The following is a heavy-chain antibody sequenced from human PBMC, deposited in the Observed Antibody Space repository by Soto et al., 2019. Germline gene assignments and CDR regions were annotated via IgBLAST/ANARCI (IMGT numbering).Heavy chain of an antibody. CDR2: IYYTGST. V-gene: IGHV4-61*01. D-gene: IGHD6-6*01. Sequence: QVHLQESGPGQVKPSETLSLICTVSGGSVNSDNVYWSWIRQPPGRGLEWIGYIYYTGSTNYNPSLKSRVTISIDTFRNQFSLKLTSVTAADTAVYYCAREFSNSPEAFDSWGQGSLVTVSS. J-gene: IGHJ4*02. CDR1: GGSVNSDNVY. CDR3: AREFSNSPEAFDS.